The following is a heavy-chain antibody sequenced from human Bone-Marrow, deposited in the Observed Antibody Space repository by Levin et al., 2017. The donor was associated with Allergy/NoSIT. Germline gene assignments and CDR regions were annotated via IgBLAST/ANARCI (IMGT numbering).Heavy chain of an antibody. Sequence: GESLKISCAASGFTFTSYDMHWFRQATGKGLEWVSGIGTTGDTHYPVSVKGRFTISRENVQNSLYLQMNGLTAGDTAVYYCARGIYCSSDTCYKSGQDYWGQGTLVTVSS. V-gene: IGHV3-13*01. J-gene: IGHJ4*02. CDR2: IGTTGDT. D-gene: IGHD2-2*02. CDR3: ARGIYCSSDTCYKSGQDY. CDR1: GFTFTSYD.